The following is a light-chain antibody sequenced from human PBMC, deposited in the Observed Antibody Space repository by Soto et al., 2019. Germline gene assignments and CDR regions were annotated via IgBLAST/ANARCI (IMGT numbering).Light chain of an antibody. V-gene: IGLV2-8*02. CDR2: EVS. CDR3: SSYAGSNIVV. CDR1: SSDVGGYNF. J-gene: IGLJ2*01. Sequence: QSALTQPPFASRSPGQSVTISCTGTSSDVGGYNFVSWYQEHPGKAPKLMIYEVSERPSGVPDRFSDSKSGNTASLTVSGLQAEDEADYYCSSYAGSNIVVFGGGTKLTVL.